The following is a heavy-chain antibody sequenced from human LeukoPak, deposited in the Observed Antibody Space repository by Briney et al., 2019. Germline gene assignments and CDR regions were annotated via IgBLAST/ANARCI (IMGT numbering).Heavy chain of an antibody. CDR2: ISGSGDST. CDR3: AKRGCSAGNCYGFWFDP. Sequence: PGGSLRLSCAASGFTFSSYAMSWVRQAPGKGLEWVSAISGSGDSTYYADSVKGRFTISRDNSKNTLYLQMNSLRADDTAVYYSAKRGCSAGNCYGFWFDPWGQGTLVTVSS. D-gene: IGHD2-15*01. V-gene: IGHV3-23*01. CDR1: GFTFSSYA. J-gene: IGHJ5*02.